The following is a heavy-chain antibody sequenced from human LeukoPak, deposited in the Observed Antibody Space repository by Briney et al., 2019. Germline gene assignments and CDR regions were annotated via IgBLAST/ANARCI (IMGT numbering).Heavy chain of an antibody. V-gene: IGHV5-51*01. D-gene: IGHD4-23*01. CDR3: ARLRYCGSSRCHNRPNDGFEI. J-gene: IGHJ3*02. CDR2: IYPGDSDT. CDR1: GDTFTTYW. Sequence: GESLKISCKESGDTFTTYWLGWVRQMPGGGLEWMGLIYPGDSDTRYGPSFEGQVTMSVDKSINTAYLQWRSLKASDTAMYYCARLRYCGSSRCHNRPNDGFEIWGQGTMVTVSS.